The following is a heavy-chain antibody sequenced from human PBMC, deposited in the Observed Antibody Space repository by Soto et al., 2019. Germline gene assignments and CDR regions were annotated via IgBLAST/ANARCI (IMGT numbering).Heavy chain of an antibody. CDR3: AKGRTFFDF. V-gene: IGHV3-23*01. CDR2: ISDSDGGT. Sequence: GGSLRLSCAASGFAFSAYAMTWVRQAPGKGLEWVSDISDSDGGTHYADSVKGRFTISRDNAKNTLYLQMDRLRVEDAAVYYCAKGRTFFDFWGQGTLVTVLL. J-gene: IGHJ4*02. CDR1: GFAFSAYA.